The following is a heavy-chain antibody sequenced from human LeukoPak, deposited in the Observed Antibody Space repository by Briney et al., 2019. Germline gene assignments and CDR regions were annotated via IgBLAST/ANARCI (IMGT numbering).Heavy chain of an antibody. D-gene: IGHD3-10*01. CDR2: ITGSGGGT. J-gene: IGHJ4*02. V-gene: IGHV3-23*01. Sequence: GGSLRLSCAASGFTFSSYAMSWVRQAPGKGLEWVSSITGSGGGTYYADSLKGRFTVSRDNSQNTLYLQMNSLRAEDTAVYYCAKDQWRTVVRGPDYWGEGTLVAVSS. CDR1: GFTFSSYA. CDR3: AKDQWRTVVRGPDY.